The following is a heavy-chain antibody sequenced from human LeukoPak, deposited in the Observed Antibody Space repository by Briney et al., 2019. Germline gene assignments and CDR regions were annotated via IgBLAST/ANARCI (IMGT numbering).Heavy chain of an antibody. D-gene: IGHD6-19*01. CDR2: INHSRST. CDR1: GGSFSGYY. Sequence: SETLSLTCAVYGGSFSGYYWSWIRQPPGKGLEWIGEINHSRSTNYNPSLKSRVTISVDTSKNQFSLKLSSVTAADTAVYYCARGRGSSGWYSKNAFDPWGQGTLVTVSS. J-gene: IGHJ5*02. V-gene: IGHV4-34*01. CDR3: ARGRGSSGWYSKNAFDP.